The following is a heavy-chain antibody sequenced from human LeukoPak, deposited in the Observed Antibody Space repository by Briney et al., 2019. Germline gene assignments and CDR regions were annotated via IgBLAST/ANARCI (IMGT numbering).Heavy chain of an antibody. J-gene: IGHJ4*02. CDR1: GFTVSSNY. CDR2: IYSDGST. Sequence: GGSLRLSCAASGFTVSSNYMSWVRQAPGKGLEWVSVIYSDGSTYYADSVKGRFTISRDNSKNTLYLQMNSLRAEDTAVYYCARAPTTVAAHFDYWGQGTLVTVSS. V-gene: IGHV3-66*01. D-gene: IGHD6-19*01. CDR3: ARAPTTVAAHFDY.